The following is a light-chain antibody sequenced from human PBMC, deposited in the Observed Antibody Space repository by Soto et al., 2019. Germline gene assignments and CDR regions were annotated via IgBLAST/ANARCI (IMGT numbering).Light chain of an antibody. CDR2: GAS. V-gene: IGKV3-20*01. CDR1: QSVSSSY. J-gene: IGKJ5*01. CDR3: QQYCSSPQT. Sequence: EIVLTQSPGTLSLSPGERATLSCRASQSVSSSYLAWYQQKPGQAPRLLIYGASSRATGIPDRFSGSGSGTDFTLTISRLEPEDFAVYYCQQYCSSPQTFGQGKRLEIK.